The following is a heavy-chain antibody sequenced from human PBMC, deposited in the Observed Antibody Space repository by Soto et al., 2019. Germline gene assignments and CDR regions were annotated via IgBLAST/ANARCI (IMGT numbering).Heavy chain of an antibody. CDR1: GYTFTSYD. D-gene: IGHD2-2*01. CDR2: MNPNSGNT. J-gene: IGHJ3*02. CDR3: ARGGYCSSTSCSQDAFDI. V-gene: IGHV1-8*01. Sequence: QVPLVQSGAEVKKPGASVKVSCKASGYTFTSYDINWVRQATGQGLEWMGWMNPNSGNTGYAQKFQGRVTMTRNTSISTAYMELSSLRSEDTAVYYCARGGYCSSTSCSQDAFDIWGQGTMVTVSS.